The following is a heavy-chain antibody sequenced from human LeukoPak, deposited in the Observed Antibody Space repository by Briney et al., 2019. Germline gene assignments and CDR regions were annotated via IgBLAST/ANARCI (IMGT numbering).Heavy chain of an antibody. CDR3: AREGGSYIDY. D-gene: IGHD3-16*01. J-gene: IGHJ4*02. CDR2: ISSSSSYI. Sequence: GGSLRLSCAASGFSFSSYSMNWVRQAPGKGLEWVSSISSSSSYIYYVDSVKGRFTISRDNAKNSLYLQMNSLRAEDTAVYYCAREGGSYIDYWGQGTLVTVSS. CDR1: GFSFSSYS. V-gene: IGHV3-21*01.